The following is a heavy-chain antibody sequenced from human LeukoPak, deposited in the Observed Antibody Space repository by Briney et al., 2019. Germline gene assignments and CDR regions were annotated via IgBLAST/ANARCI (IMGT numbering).Heavy chain of an antibody. CDR3: ARGPNWNAGIYYLDY. Sequence: ASVKVSCKASGYTFTSYDINWVRQATGQGLEWMGWMNPNSGNTGYAQKFQCRVTMTRDTSKSTAYMELSSLRSEDTAVYYCARGPNWNAGIYYLDYWGQGTLVTVSS. D-gene: IGHD1-1*01. CDR2: MNPNSGNT. CDR1: GYTFTSYD. V-gene: IGHV1-8*01. J-gene: IGHJ4*02.